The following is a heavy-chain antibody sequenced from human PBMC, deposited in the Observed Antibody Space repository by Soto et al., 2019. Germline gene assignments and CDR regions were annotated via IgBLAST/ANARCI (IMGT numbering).Heavy chain of an antibody. V-gene: IGHV1-69*13. CDR2: IIPIFGTA. CDR1: GGTFSSYA. Sequence: ASVKVSCKASGGTFSSYAISWVRQAPGQGLEWMGGIIPIFGTANYAQKFQGRVTITADESTNTAYMELSSLRSEDTAVYYCARILVSGSYGKGPNRPDDDYWG. J-gene: IGHJ4*01. CDR3: ARILVSGSYGKGPNRPDDDY. D-gene: IGHD1-26*01.